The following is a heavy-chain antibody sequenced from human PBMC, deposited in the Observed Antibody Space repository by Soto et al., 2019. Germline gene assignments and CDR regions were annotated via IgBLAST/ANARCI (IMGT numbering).Heavy chain of an antibody. J-gene: IGHJ5*02. Sequence: SETLSLTCAVYGGSFSGYYWSWIRQPPGKGLEWIGEINHSGSTNYNPSLKSRVTISVDTSKNQFSLKLSSVTAADTAVYYCARPTYYDFWSGYYTGSLLDPWGQGTLVTVSS. D-gene: IGHD3-3*01. V-gene: IGHV4-34*01. CDR1: GGSFSGYY. CDR2: INHSGST. CDR3: ARPTYYDFWSGYYTGSLLDP.